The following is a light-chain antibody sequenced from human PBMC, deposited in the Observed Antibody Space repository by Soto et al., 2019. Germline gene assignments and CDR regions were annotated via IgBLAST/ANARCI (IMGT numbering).Light chain of an antibody. V-gene: IGLV4-69*01. CDR3: QTWGTGIRV. J-gene: IGLJ3*02. CDR1: SGHSSYA. CDR2: LNSDGSH. Sequence: QPVLTQSPSASASLGASVKLTCTLSSGHSSYAIAWHQQQPEKGPRYLMKLNSDGSHSKGDGLPDRVSGSSSGAERYLTIASLQSEEEADYYCQTWGTGIRVFGGGTQLTVL.